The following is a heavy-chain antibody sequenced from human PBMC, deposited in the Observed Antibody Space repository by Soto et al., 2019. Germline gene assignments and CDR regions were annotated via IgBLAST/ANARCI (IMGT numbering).Heavy chain of an antibody. Sequence: QVQLVQSGAEVKEPGSSVKVSCKASGDTLNNFTVTWVRQAPGQGLEWMGTFIPILGKTNHAQKFQGRVKVSADTSTNTADMELSSLTSDDTAVYYCTRNKMALLPWGQGTLVTVSS. CDR2: FIPILGKT. CDR3: TRNKMALLP. J-gene: IGHJ5*02. CDR1: GDTLNNFT. V-gene: IGHV1-69*02.